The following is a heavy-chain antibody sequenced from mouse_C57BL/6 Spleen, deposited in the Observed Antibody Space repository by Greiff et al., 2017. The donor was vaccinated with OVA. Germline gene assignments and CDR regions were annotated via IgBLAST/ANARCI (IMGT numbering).Heavy chain of an antibody. Sequence: EVHLVESGGGLVKPGGSLKLSCAASGFTFSSYAMSWVRQTPEKRLEWVATISDGGSYTYYPDNVKGRFTISRDNAKNNLYLQMSHLKSEDTAMYYCARDGYSLVAMGYWGQGTSVTVSS. D-gene: IGHD1-1*02. V-gene: IGHV5-4*01. CDR2: ISDGGSYT. CDR3: ARDGYSLVAMGY. J-gene: IGHJ4*01. CDR1: GFTFSSYA.